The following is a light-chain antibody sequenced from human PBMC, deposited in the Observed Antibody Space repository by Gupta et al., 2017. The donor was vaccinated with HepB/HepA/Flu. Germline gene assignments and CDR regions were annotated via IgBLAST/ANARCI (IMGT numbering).Light chain of an antibody. CDR2: DAS. V-gene: IGKV3-11*01. Sequence: EIVLTQSPATLSLSPGERATLSCRASQSVSSYLAWYQQKPGQAPRLLIYDASNRATGIPARFSGSGSGTDSTLTISSLEPEDFAVYYCQQRNSWPITFGGGTKVEIK. J-gene: IGKJ4*01. CDR1: QSVSSY. CDR3: QQRNSWPIT.